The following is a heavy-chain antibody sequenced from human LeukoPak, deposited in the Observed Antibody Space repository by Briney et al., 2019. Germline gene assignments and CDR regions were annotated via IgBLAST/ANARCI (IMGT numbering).Heavy chain of an antibody. CDR2: IIPIFGTA. J-gene: IGHJ5*02. CDR3: AIGTDPPGFYWFDP. CDR1: GGPCTSYA. V-gene: IGHV1-69*13. D-gene: IGHD3-9*01. Sequence: ASVKVSCKASGGPCTSYAISFVRQAPGQGLEWMGGIIPIFGTANYAQKFQGRVTITADESTSSAYMELSSLRSEDTSVFYCAIGTDPPGFYWFDPGRQGTLVTVSS.